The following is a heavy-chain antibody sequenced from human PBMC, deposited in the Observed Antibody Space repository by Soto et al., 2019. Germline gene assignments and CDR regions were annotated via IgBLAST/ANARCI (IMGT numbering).Heavy chain of an antibody. V-gene: IGHV1-69*06. CDR2: IIPIFGTA. CDR3: ARAHGGATGGYYYYYGMDV. CDR1: GGTFSSYA. Sequence: GASVKVSCKASGGTFSSYAISWVRQAPGQGLEWMGGIIPIFGTANYAQKFQGRVTITADKSTSTAYMELSSLRSEATAVYYCARAHGGATGGYYYYYGMDVWGQGTTVTVSS. J-gene: IGHJ6*02. D-gene: IGHD1-26*01.